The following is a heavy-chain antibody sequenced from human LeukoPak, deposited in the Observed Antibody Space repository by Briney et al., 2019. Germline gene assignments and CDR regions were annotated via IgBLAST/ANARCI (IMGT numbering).Heavy chain of an antibody. D-gene: IGHD3-22*01. Sequence: SETLSLTCTVSGGSISSSSYYWGWIRQPPGKGLEWIGDIYYRGSPNYNPSLKSRVTISIDASKNQFSLKLSSVTAADTAVYYCARDTRFYDSSAYYYFDYWGQGTLVTVSS. CDR2: IYYRGSP. J-gene: IGHJ4*02. V-gene: IGHV4-61*01. CDR3: ARDTRFYDSSAYYYFDY. CDR1: GGSISSSSYY.